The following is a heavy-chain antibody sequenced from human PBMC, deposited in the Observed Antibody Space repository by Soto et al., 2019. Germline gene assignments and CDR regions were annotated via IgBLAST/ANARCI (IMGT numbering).Heavy chain of an antibody. CDR1: GYTFTEYD. J-gene: IGHJ2*01. Sequence: QVQLVQSGAEVRKPGASVKVSCKASGYTFTEYDISWVRQAPGQGLEWMGWISVYNDNRHYAEKVQGRVSLTIDKSTRTAYMEMRSLISDDTAIYYCARYRGDPYWYFDLWGRGTLVTVSS. CDR3: ARYRGDPYWYFDL. V-gene: IGHV1-18*01. D-gene: IGHD4-17*01. CDR2: ISVYNDNR.